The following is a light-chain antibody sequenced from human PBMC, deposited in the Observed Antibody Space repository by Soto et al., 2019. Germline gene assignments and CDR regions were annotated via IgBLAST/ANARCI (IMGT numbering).Light chain of an antibody. CDR1: QYVSSSS. V-gene: IGKV3-20*01. Sequence: ELVLTQSPGTRSLSPGERATLSCSSSQYVSSSSLAWYQQKRGQAPRLLIHDASSRATGIPDRFSGNGSGTDFTLTISRLEPEDFAVYYCQQYGSSPRTFGQGTKVDTK. CDR2: DAS. J-gene: IGKJ1*01. CDR3: QQYGSSPRT.